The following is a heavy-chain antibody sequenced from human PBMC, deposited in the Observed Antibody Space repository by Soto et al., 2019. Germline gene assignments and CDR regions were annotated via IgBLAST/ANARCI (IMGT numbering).Heavy chain of an antibody. CDR3: TKDREFTYYDLWSGYYAFDS. Sequence: EVHLLESGGGLVLPGVSLRLSCAGSGFTFSSYAMSWVRQAPGKGLEWVSAISSVGGSTYYADSVKGRFIISRDNSENTLDLQVNRLRAEDTAIYYCTKDREFTYYDLWSGYYAFDSWGQGTLVTVSS. CDR2: ISSVGGST. CDR1: GFTFSSYA. D-gene: IGHD3-3*01. V-gene: IGHV3-23*01. J-gene: IGHJ4*02.